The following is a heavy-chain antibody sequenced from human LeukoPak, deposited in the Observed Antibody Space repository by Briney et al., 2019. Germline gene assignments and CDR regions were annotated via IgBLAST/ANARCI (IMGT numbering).Heavy chain of an antibody. CDR2: IKQDGSEK. CDR1: GFTFSSYW. V-gene: IGHV3-7*03. J-gene: IGHJ5*02. CDR3: ARSGSYKYNWFDP. D-gene: IGHD3-10*01. Sequence: GGSLRLSCAASGFTFSSYWMSWVRQAPGKGLEWVANIKQDGSEKYYVDSVKGRFTISRDNAKNSLYLQMNSLRAEDTALYYCARSGSYKYNWFDPWGQGTLVTVSS.